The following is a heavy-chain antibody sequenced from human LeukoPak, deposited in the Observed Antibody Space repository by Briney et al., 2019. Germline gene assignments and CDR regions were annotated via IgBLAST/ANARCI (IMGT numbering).Heavy chain of an antibody. D-gene: IGHD2-2*03. Sequence: GGSLRLSCAASGFTFSSYSMNWVRQAPGKGLEWVSGIGSNSVPTVYADSVKGRFTITRDNSKSMLYLQMDSLRVEDTAVYYCAKHCSGYCNTASEKRFDPWGQGTLVTVSS. CDR2: IGSNSVPT. J-gene: IGHJ5*02. V-gene: IGHV3-23*01. CDR1: GFTFSSYS. CDR3: AKHCSGYCNTASEKRFDP.